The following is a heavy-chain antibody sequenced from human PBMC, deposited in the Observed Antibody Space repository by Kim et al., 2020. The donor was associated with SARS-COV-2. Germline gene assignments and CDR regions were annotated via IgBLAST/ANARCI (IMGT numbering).Heavy chain of an antibody. J-gene: IGHJ5*02. CDR1: GYTFTSYG. CDR2: ISAYNGNT. Sequence: ASVKVSCKASGYTFTSYGISWVRQAPGQGLEWMGWISAYNGNTNYAQKLQGRVTMTTDTSTSTAYMELRSLRSDDTAVYYCARRIAAAGNYNWFDPWGQGTLVTVSS. D-gene: IGHD6-13*01. CDR3: ARRIAAAGNYNWFDP. V-gene: IGHV1-18*01.